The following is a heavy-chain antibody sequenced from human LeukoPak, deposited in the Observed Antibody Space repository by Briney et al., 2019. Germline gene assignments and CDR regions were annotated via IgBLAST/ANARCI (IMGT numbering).Heavy chain of an antibody. J-gene: IGHJ6*02. CDR2: ISSSSSYI. CDR3: ARVASGGRSIAVAGKPYYYGMDV. Sequence: GGSLRLSCAASGFTFSSYSMNWVRQAPGKGLEWVSSISSSSSYIYYADSVKGRFTISRDNAKNSLYLQMNSLRAEDTAVYYCARVASGGRSIAVAGKPYYYGMDVWGQGTTVTVSS. D-gene: IGHD6-19*01. CDR1: GFTFSSYS. V-gene: IGHV3-21*01.